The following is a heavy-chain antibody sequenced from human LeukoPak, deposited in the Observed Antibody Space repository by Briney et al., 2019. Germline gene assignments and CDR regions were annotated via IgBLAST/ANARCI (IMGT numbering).Heavy chain of an antibody. CDR1: GFTFSSYW. CDR2: VNIDGSST. J-gene: IGHJ4*02. D-gene: IGHD4-23*01. V-gene: IGHV3-74*01. CDR3: ARDLGTVAVLTN. Sequence: GGSLRLSCAASGFTFSSYWMHWVRQAPGKGLVWVSHVNIDGSSTSYADSVKGRFTISRDNAKDTLYLQMKSLRAEDTAVYYCARDLGTVAVLTNWGQGTLVTVSS.